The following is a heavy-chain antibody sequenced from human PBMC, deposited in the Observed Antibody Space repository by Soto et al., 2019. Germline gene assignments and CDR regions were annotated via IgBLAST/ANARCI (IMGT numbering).Heavy chain of an antibody. Sequence: PVGSLKLSCSCSLFIFSIYAIHLVRHAPVKGLGCVSFISIDGSRTHYADSVKGRFTISRDNSKNTAYLQMSSLRPEDTAVYYCAKEEYYDFWSGYLTPYGMDVWGQGTTVTVSS. CDR3: AKEEYYDFWSGYLTPYGMDV. D-gene: IGHD3-3*01. CDR1: LFIFSIYA. CDR2: ISIDGSRT. J-gene: IGHJ6*02. V-gene: IGHV3-64D*06.